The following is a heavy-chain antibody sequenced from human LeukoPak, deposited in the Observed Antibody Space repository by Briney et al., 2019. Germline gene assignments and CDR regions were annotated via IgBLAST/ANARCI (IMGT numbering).Heavy chain of an antibody. Sequence: GGSLRLSCAASGFTLSSYGMHWVRQAPGKGLEWVAVIWYDGSNKYYSDSVKGRFTISRDNSNLYLQMNSLRVEDTSFYYCARDVAPHNQYYFDYWGQGALVTVSS. V-gene: IGHV3-33*01. CDR3: ARDVAPHNQYYFDY. J-gene: IGHJ4*02. D-gene: IGHD2-21*01. CDR1: GFTLSSYG. CDR2: IWYDGSNK.